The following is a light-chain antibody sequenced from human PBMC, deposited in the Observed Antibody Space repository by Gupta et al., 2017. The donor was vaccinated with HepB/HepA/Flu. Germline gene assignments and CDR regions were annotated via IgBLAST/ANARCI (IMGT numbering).Light chain of an antibody. CDR2: SNN. Sequence: QSVLTQPPSASGTPGQRVTISCSGSSSNIGSNTVSWYQQLPGTAPKLLIYSNNQRPSGVPDRFSGSKSGTSASLAISGLQSEDEADYYCAAWEDSLNGLVVFGGGTKLTVL. CDR1: SSNIGSNT. J-gene: IGLJ2*01. CDR3: AAWEDSLNGLVV. V-gene: IGLV1-44*01.